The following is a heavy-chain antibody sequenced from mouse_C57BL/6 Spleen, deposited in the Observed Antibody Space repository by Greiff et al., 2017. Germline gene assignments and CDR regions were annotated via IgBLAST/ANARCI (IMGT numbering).Heavy chain of an antibody. CDR1: GYTFTSYW. D-gene: IGHD2-1*01. V-gene: IGHV1-69*01. J-gene: IGHJ3*01. Sequence: QVQLQQPGAELVMPGASVKLSCKASGYTFTSYWMHWVKQRPGQGLEWIGEIDPSDSYTNYNQKFKGKSTLTVDKSSSTAYMQLSSLTSEDSAFYYCARVDYGNSLADWGQGTLVTVSA. CDR2: IDPSDSYT. CDR3: ARVDYGNSLAD.